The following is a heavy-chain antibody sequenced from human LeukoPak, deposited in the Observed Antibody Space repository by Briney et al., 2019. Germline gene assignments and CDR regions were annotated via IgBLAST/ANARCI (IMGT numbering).Heavy chain of an antibody. CDR3: ASYLVVAATRAGGGAFDI. J-gene: IGHJ3*02. D-gene: IGHD2-15*01. CDR2: IYYSGST. Sequence: SETLSLTCNVSGGSIRGYYWSWLRQPPGKGLEWIGYIYYSGSTNYNPSLKSRVTISVDTSKNQFSLKLSSVTAADTAVYYCASYLVVAATRAGGGAFDIWGRGTMVTVSS. V-gene: IGHV4-59*01. CDR1: GGSIRGYY.